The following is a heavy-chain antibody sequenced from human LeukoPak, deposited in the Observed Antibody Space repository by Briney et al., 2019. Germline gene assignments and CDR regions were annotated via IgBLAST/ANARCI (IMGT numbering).Heavy chain of an antibody. Sequence: GGSLRLSCAASAFTFSNYWMSWVRQAPGKGLEWVANIKQDGSEKYYVDSVKGRFTISRDNAKNSLYLQMNSLRAEDTAVYYCAREGLWYYYGSGSYYYYYYGMDVWGQGTTVTVSS. J-gene: IGHJ6*02. CDR2: IKQDGSEK. CDR1: AFTFSNYW. V-gene: IGHV3-7*01. D-gene: IGHD3-10*01. CDR3: AREGLWYYYGSGSYYYYYYGMDV.